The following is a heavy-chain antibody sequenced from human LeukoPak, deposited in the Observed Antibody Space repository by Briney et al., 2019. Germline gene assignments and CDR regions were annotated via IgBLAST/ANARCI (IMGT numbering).Heavy chain of an antibody. J-gene: IGHJ5*02. CDR1: GGSISSSSYY. CDR3: AKVPYGSGENWFAP. V-gene: IGHV4-39*07. CDR2: IYYSGST. D-gene: IGHD3-10*01. Sequence: SETLSLTCTVSGGSISSSSYYWGWIRQPPGKGLEWIGSIYYSGSTYYNPSLKSRVTISVDTSKNQFSLKLSSVTAADTAVYYCAKVPYGSGENWFAPWGQGALVTVSS.